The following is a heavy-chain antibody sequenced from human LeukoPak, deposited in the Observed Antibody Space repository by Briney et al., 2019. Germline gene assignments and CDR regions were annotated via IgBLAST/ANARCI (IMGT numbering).Heavy chain of an antibody. CDR2: IDSSGTT. CDR1: GASLSRDTYF. Sequence: SETLSLTCTVSGASLSRDTYFWGWIRQSPEKGLEWIGSIDSSGTTHYNSSLKSRVVISVDTSRNQLSLNLTSVTSADTAVYYCARHGYIQFWLYWGQGTQVIVSS. J-gene: IGHJ4*02. V-gene: IGHV4-39*01. CDR3: ARHGYIQFWLY. D-gene: IGHD5-18*01.